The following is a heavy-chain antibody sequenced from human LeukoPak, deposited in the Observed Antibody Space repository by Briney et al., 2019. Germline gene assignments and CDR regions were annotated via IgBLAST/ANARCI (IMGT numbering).Heavy chain of an antibody. CDR2: IYYSGST. V-gene: IGHV4-30-4*02. Sequence: SETLSLTCTVSGGSISSGDYYWSWIRQPPGKGLEWIGYIYYSGSTYYNPSLKSRVTISVDTSKNQFSLKLSSVTAADTAVYYCARDSGYSYGYVSWGQGTLVTVSS. CDR1: GGSISSGDYY. J-gene: IGHJ5*02. CDR3: ARDSGYSYGYVS. D-gene: IGHD5-18*01.